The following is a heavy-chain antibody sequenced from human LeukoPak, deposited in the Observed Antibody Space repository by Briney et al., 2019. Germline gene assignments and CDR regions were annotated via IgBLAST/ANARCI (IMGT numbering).Heavy chain of an antibody. J-gene: IGHJ4*02. CDR1: GSRFTSSW. D-gene: IGHD1-26*01. V-gene: IGHV5-51*01. Sequence: GAPRQISGQGSGSRFTSSWSGWVRQLPGKGLEWVGIIYPGDSATKYSPSFQGQVTISADKSICTAYLQWCSLKASDTAMYYCARHLGSYYSDFDYWGQGTLVTVSS. CDR3: ARHLGSYYSDFDY. CDR2: IYPGDSAT.